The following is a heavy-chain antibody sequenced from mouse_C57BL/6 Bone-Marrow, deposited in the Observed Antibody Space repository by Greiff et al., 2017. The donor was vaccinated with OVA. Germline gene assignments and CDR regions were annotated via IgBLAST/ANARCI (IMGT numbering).Heavy chain of an antibody. CDR3: TTPYDSLCDY. CDR1: GFNIKDDY. D-gene: IGHD6-1*01. Sequence: EVQLQQSGAELVRPGASVKLSCTASGFNIKDDYMHWVKQRPEQGLEWLGWIDPENGDTESASKFQGKATLTADTSSNTAYLQRSSLTSEDTAVYYCTTPYDSLCDYWGQGTTLTVSS. V-gene: IGHV14-4*01. J-gene: IGHJ2*01. CDR2: IDPENGDT.